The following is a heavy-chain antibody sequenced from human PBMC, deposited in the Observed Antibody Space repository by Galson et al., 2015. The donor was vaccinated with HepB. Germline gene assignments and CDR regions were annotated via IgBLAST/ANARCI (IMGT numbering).Heavy chain of an antibody. J-gene: IGHJ4*02. CDR3: AKERWFSGDSSSVLNS. CDR2: VGGGFGTT. V-gene: IGHV3-23*01. D-gene: IGHD6-6*01. CDR1: GFIVSIYA. Sequence: SLRLSCAASGFIVSIYAMSWVRQAPGKGLEWVSSVGGGFGTTYYADSVKGRFTISRDISKNTLYLQMNSLRTEDTAGYYCAKERWFSGDSSSVLNSWGQGTLVTVSS.